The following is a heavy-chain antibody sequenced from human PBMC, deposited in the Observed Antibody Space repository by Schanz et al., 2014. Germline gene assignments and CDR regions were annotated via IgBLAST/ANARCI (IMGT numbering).Heavy chain of an antibody. V-gene: IGHV3-7*01. CDR2: IKKDGSEK. CDR1: GFTFTNYA. Sequence: DVQLLESGGGLVQPGGSLRLSCAASGFTFTNYAMSWVRQAPGKGLEWVANIKKDGSEKYYVDSVKGRFTISRDNAKNSLFLQMNSLRPEDTAVYYCARGRVLESWGQGTLVTVSP. D-gene: IGHD1-1*01. CDR3: ARGRVLES. J-gene: IGHJ5*02.